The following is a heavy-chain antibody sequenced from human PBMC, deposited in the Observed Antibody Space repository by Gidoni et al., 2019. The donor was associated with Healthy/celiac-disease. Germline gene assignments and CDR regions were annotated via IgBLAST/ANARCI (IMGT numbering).Heavy chain of an antibody. CDR1: GFTFSGSA. V-gene: IGHV3-73*01. Sequence: EVQLVESGGGLVQPGGSLKLSCAASGFTFSGSAMHWVRQASGKGLEWVGRIRSKANSYATAYAASVKGRFTIPRDDSKNTAYLQMNSLKTEDTAVYYCTRHEDIVVVPAAIQGDFDYWGQGTLVTVSS. J-gene: IGHJ4*02. D-gene: IGHD2-2*02. CDR3: TRHEDIVVVPAAIQGDFDY. CDR2: IRSKANSYAT.